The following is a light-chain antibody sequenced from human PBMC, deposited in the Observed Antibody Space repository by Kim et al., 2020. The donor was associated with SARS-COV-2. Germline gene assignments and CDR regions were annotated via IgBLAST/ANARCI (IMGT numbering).Light chain of an antibody. CDR1: QGISNY. J-gene: IGKJ5*01. Sequence: SVGDRVTITCRASQGISNYLAWYQQKPGKVPKLLIYAASTLQSGVPSRFSGSGSGTDFTLTINSLQPEDVATYYCQKYNSAPSITFGQGTRLEIK. CDR3: QKYNSAPSIT. CDR2: AAS. V-gene: IGKV1-27*01.